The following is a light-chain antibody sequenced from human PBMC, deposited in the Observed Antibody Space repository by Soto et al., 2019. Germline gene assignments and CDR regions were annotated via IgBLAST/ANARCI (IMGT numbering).Light chain of an antibody. CDR2: GAS. J-gene: IGKJ1*01. Sequence: EIMLSQSPGTLSLSTGERATLPCRASQSVSSSYLAWYQQKPGQAPRLLIYGASSRATGIPDRFSGSGSGTDFTLTISRLEPEDFAVYYCQQYGSSPVTFGQGTKVDI. CDR3: QQYGSSPVT. CDR1: QSVSSSY. V-gene: IGKV3-20*01.